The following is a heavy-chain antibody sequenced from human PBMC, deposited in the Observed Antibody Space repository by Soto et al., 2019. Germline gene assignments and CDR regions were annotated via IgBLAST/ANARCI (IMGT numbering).Heavy chain of an antibody. D-gene: IGHD3-10*01. J-gene: IGHJ4*02. CDR3: ARDRRGSGTWSPYYFDY. CDR2: VYDSGST. V-gene: IGHV4-59*01. Sequence: QVQLQESGPGLVKPSETLSLTCTVSGGTMSSYYWSGIRQAPGKGLEWIGYVYDSGSTDYNPSHKSRLTISLDTSKNLFSLKLSFVTAADTAVYYCARDRRGSGTWSPYYFDYWGQGIMVTVSS. CDR1: GGTMSSYY.